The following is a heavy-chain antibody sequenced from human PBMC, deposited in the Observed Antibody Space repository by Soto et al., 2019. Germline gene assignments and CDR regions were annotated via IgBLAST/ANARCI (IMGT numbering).Heavy chain of an antibody. D-gene: IGHD1-1*01. CDR3: AHFNALQPDY. CDR1: GFSLSTSGVG. V-gene: IGHV2-5*02. J-gene: IGHJ4*02. Sequence: QITLKESGPTLVKPTQTLRLTCTFSGFSLSTSGVGVGWIRQPPGKALEWLALIFWDDDERYTPSLKSRLTITKDTSNNQVVLTMTNMDPVDTATYYCAHFNALQPDYWGQGTLVTVSS. CDR2: IFWDDDE.